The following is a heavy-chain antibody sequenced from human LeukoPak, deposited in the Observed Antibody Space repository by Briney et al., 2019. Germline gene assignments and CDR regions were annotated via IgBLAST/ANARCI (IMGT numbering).Heavy chain of an antibody. J-gene: IGHJ3*02. V-gene: IGHV4-59*08. CDR2: IYYSGST. D-gene: IGHD3-22*01. Sequence: SETLSLTCTVSGGSISSYYWSWIRQPPGKGLEWIGYIYYSGSTNYSPSLKSRVTISVDTSKNQFSLKLSSVTAADAAVYFCARGPYSYDSSGAFDIWGQGTMVTVSS. CDR1: GGSISSYY. CDR3: ARGPYSYDSSGAFDI.